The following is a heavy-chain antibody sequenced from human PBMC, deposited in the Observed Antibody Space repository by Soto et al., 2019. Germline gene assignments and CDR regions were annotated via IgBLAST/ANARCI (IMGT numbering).Heavy chain of an antibody. CDR2: IYYSGSI. Sequence: SETLSLTCAVSGLSITTNNYWAWIRQPPGKGLEWLATIYYSGSIYYSPSLKSRATISVDTSKNQISLNLTSVTAADTALYYCARHRINRGSWYWVDPWGQGTLVTVSS. CDR3: ARHRINRGSWYWVDP. J-gene: IGHJ5*02. V-gene: IGHV4-39*01. CDR1: GLSITTNNY. D-gene: IGHD6-13*01.